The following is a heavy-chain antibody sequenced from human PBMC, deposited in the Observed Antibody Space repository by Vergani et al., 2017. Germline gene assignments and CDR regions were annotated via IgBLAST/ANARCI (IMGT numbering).Heavy chain of an antibody. CDR2: IYYRGNT. CDR1: GGSIRSRSYC. CDR3: ARSQGDYWYFDL. V-gene: IGHV4-39*01. J-gene: IGHJ2*01. D-gene: IGHD2-21*01. Sequence: QLQLQESGPGLVKPSETLSLNCTVSGGSIRSRSYCWGWIRQPPGKGLEWIGCIYYRGNTYYNPSLESRVAVSLDTSYNQFSLKLSSVTAADTTVYYCARSQGDYWYFDLWGPGSLVTVSS.